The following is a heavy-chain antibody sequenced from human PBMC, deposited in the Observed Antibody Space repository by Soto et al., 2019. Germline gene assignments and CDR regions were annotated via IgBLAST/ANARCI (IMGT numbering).Heavy chain of an antibody. V-gene: IGHV3-73*02. D-gene: IGHD2-2*03. CDR3: TTDRMGGYCSSSSFYAY. CDR2: IRSKANRNTI. Sequence: EVQLVESGGGLVQPGGSLKLSCAASGFTFSDSAIHWVRQASGKGLEWVGRIRSKANRNTIAYAASVKGMCIISRENLKITAYLQMNSLTPDDTAVYYCTTDRMGGYCSSSSFYAYWGQGTLVTVSS. J-gene: IGHJ4*02. CDR1: GFTFSDSA.